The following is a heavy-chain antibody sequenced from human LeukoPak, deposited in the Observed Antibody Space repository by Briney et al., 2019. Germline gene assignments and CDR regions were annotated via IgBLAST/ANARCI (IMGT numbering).Heavy chain of an antibody. CDR1: GGSISRGGYS. D-gene: IGHD1-14*01. J-gene: IGHJ3*02. Sequence: PSQTLSLTCAVSGGSISRGGYSWSWIRQPPGKGLEWIGYIYHSGSTNYNPSLESRVTISVDTSKNQFSLKLSSVTAADTAVYYCAGDTGETFEIWGQGTVVTVSS. CDR2: IYHSGST. CDR3: AGDTGETFEI. V-gene: IGHV4-30-2*02.